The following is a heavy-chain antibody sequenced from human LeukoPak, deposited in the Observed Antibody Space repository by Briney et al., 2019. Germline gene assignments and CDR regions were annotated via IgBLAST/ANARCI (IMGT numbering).Heavy chain of an antibody. CDR3: ARVKSITIFGVGNFDY. J-gene: IGHJ4*02. CDR1: GYSFTNSW. V-gene: IGHV5-51*01. Sequence: GESLKISCKASGYSFTNSWIGWVRQMPGKGLEWMGIIYPGDSDTRYSPSFQGQVSISADKSISTAYLQWSSLKASDTAMYYCARVKSITIFGVGNFDYWGQGTLVTVSS. D-gene: IGHD3-3*01. CDR2: IYPGDSDT.